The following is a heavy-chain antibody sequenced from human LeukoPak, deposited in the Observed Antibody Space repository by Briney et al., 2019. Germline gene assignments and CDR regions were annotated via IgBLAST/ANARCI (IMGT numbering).Heavy chain of an antibody. CDR2: ISAYNGNT. CDR1: GYPSTSYG. CDR3: SLFNYGHPTSNYMDV. Sequence: GASVKVSCKASGYPSTSYGISWVRQAPGQGLEWMGWISAYNGNTNYAQKLQGRVTMTTDTSTSTVYMDLSSLKSEDTAVYYCSLFNYGHPTSNYMDVWGKGTTVTIS. D-gene: IGHD3-10*01. J-gene: IGHJ6*03. V-gene: IGHV1-18*01.